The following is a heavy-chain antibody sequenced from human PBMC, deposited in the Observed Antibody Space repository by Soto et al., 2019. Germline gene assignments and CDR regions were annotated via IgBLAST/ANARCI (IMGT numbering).Heavy chain of an antibody. V-gene: IGHV3-23*01. CDR3: AYGGTPFDY. D-gene: IGHD3-10*01. Sequence: PGGSLRLSCAASGFTFSSYGISWIRLSPGKGLEWVSVISGSGGSTYYADSVKGRFTISRDNSKNTLYLQMSSLRAEDTAVYYCAYGGTPFDYWGKGPLVTVSS. J-gene: IGHJ4*02. CDR1: GFTFSSYG. CDR2: ISGSGGST.